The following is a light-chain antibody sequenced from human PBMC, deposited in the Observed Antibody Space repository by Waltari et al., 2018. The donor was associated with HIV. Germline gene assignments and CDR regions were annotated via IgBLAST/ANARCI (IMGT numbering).Light chain of an antibody. CDR3: SSYTPSHSLV. Sequence: HSALTQPASVSGSPGQSITISCSGTVTDIDIYKFVSWYRHYPGLAPQLVLYGVSSRPSGVSLRFSGSKSGDTASLTISGLEAEDEADYYCSSYTPSHSLVFGGGTKLTVL. V-gene: IGLV2-14*01. CDR2: GVS. J-gene: IGLJ3*02. CDR1: VTDIDIYKF.